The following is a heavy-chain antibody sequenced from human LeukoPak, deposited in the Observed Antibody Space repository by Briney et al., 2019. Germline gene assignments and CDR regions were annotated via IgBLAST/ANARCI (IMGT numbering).Heavy chain of an antibody. D-gene: IGHD6-13*01. CDR2: ISGSGGST. CDR3: AGFSWYYFDY. CDR1: GFTFSSYA. V-gene: IGHV3-23*01. J-gene: IGHJ4*02. Sequence: GGSLRLSCAASGFTFSSYAMSWVRQAPGKGLEWVSAISGSGGSTYYAGSVKGRFTISRDNSKNTLYLQMNSLRAEDTAVYYCAGFSWYYFDYWGQGTLVTVSS.